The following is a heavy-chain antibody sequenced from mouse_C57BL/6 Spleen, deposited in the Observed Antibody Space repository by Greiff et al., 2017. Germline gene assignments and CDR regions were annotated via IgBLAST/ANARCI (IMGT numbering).Heavy chain of an antibody. CDR3: ARDGNPYAMDY. V-gene: IGHV5-17*01. CDR1: GFTFSDYG. CDR2: ISSGSSTI. D-gene: IGHD2-1*01. Sequence: VQLKESGGGLVKPGGSLKLSCAASGFTFSDYGMHWVRQAPEKGLEWVAYISSGSSTIYYADTVKGRFTISRDNAKNTLFLQMTSLRSEDTAMYYCARDGNPYAMDYWGQGTSVTVSS. J-gene: IGHJ4*01.